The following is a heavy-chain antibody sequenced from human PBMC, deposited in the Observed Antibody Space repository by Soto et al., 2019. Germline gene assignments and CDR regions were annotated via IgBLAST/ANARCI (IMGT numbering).Heavy chain of an antibody. CDR1: GGSFSGYY. CDR3: ARESIVGSRFDP. D-gene: IGHD1-26*01. CDR2: INHSGST. J-gene: IGHJ5*02. V-gene: IGHV4-34*01. Sequence: SETLSLTCAVYGGSFSGYYWSWIRQPPGKGLEWIGEINHSGSTNYNPSLKSRVTISVGTSKNQFSLKLSSVTAADTAVYYWARESIVGSRFDPWGQGTLVTVSS.